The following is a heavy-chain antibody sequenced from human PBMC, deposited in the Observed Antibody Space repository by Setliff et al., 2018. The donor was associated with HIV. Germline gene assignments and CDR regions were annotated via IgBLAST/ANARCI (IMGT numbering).Heavy chain of an antibody. V-gene: IGHV4-59*01. CDR2: IYYTGST. J-gene: IGHJ3*01. Sequence: TLSLTCTVSGGSISNYYWNWIRQPPGKGLEWIGYIYYTGSTNYDPSLKSRVTISLETSKDQFSLKLSSVTAADTAIYYCARGDNYYYTSGTFHNGLDCFDFWGQGTMVTVSS. CDR3: ARGDNYYYTSGTFHNGLDCFDF. D-gene: IGHD3-10*01. CDR1: GGSISNYY.